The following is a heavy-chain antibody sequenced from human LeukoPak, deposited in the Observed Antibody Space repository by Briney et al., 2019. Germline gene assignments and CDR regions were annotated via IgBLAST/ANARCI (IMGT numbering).Heavy chain of an antibody. CDR1: GYTFTSYA. CDR3: TTTYYDFWSGYW. V-gene: IGHV1-3*01. J-gene: IGHJ4*02. CDR2: INAGNGNT. D-gene: IGHD3-3*01. Sequence: ASVKVSCRASGYTFTSYAMHWVRQAPGQRLEWMGWINAGNGNTKYSQKFQGRVTITRDTSASTAYMELSSLRSEDTAVYCCTTTYYDFWSGYWWGQGTLVTVSS.